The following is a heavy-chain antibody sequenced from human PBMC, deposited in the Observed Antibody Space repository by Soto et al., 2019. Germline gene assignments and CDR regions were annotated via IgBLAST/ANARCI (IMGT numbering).Heavy chain of an antibody. J-gene: IGHJ6*02. V-gene: IGHV1-18*01. CDR2: ISAYNGNT. CDR3: ASSPYYYDSSGYFEDPRMDV. D-gene: IGHD3-22*01. CDR1: GYTFTSYG. Sequence: ASVKVSCKASGYTFTSYGISWVRQDPGQGLEWMGWISAYNGNTNYAQKLQGRVTMTTDTSTSTAYMELRSLRSDDTAVYYCASSPYYYDSSGYFEDPRMDVWGQGTTVTVSS.